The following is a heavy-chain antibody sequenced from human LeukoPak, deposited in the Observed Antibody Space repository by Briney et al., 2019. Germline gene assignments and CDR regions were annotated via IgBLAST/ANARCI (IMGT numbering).Heavy chain of an antibody. CDR3: ARGGGIDYYYYYMDV. CDR1: GGSISSNSYY. D-gene: IGHD3-10*01. J-gene: IGHJ6*03. V-gene: IGHV4-39*07. Sequence: SETLSLTCAVSGGSISSNSYYWGWIRQPPGKGLEWIGSIYYSGSTYYNPSLKSRVTISVDTSKNQFSLKLSSVTAADTAVYYCARGGGIDYYYYYMDVWGKGTTVTVSS. CDR2: IYYSGST.